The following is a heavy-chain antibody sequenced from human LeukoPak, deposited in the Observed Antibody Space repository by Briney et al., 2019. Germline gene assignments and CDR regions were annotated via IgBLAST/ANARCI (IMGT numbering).Heavy chain of an antibody. CDR2: IIPTFGTA. D-gene: IGHD3-9*01. V-gene: IGHV1-69*05. CDR3: ARGQRDILTGYPAGYFDY. Sequence: SVKVSCKASGGTFSSYAISWVRQAPGQGLEGMGGIIPTFGTANYAQKFQGRVTITTNESTSTAYMELSSLRSEDAAVYYCARGQRDILTGYPAGYFDYWGQGTLVTVSS. CDR1: GGTFSSYA. J-gene: IGHJ4*02.